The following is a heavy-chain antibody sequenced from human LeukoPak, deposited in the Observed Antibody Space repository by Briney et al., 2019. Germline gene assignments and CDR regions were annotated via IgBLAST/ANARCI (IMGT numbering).Heavy chain of an antibody. J-gene: IGHJ4*02. D-gene: IGHD6-13*01. V-gene: IGHV1-69*06. CDR3: TRTRSSSSSWYGQFDY. CDR2: IIPIFGTA. CDR1: GGTFSSYA. Sequence: SVKVSCKASGGTFSSYAISWVRQAPGQGLEWMGGIIPIFGTANYAQKFQGRVTITADKSTSTAYMELSSLRSEDTAVYYCTRTRSSSSSWYGQFDYWGQGTLVTVSS.